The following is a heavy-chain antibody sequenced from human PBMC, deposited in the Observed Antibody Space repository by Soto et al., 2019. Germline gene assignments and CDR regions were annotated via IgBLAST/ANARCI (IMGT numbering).Heavy chain of an antibody. Sequence: ASVKVSCKASGYTFTSYGISWVRQAPGQGLEWMGRIIPILGIANYAQKFQGRVTITADKSTSTAYMELSSLRSEDTAVYYCARPYDILTHDGMDVWGQGTTVTVSS. CDR1: GYTFTSYG. J-gene: IGHJ6*02. CDR3: ARPYDILTHDGMDV. D-gene: IGHD3-9*01. CDR2: IIPILGIA. V-gene: IGHV1-69*04.